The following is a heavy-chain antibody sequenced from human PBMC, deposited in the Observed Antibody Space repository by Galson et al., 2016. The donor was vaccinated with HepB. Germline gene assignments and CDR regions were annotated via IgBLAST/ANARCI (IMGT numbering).Heavy chain of an antibody. Sequence: TLSLTCTVSGGSISSGGYYWNWVRQHPGKGLEWIGHMYYSGNTYYNPSLKSRVTISVDTSKSQFSLKLSSVTAADTAVYYCARGYCSGGSCLADYWGQGTLVTVSS. D-gene: IGHD2-15*01. CDR1: GGSISSGGYY. J-gene: IGHJ4*02. V-gene: IGHV4-31*03. CDR2: MYYSGNT. CDR3: ARGYCSGGSCLADY.